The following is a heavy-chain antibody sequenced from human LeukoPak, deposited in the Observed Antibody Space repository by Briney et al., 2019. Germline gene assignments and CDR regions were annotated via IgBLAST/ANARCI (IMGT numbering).Heavy chain of an antibody. CDR3: ARALDYGGNPFDY. Sequence: GASVKVSCKASGGTFSSYAISWVRQAPGQGLEWMGGIIPIFGTANYAQKFQGRVTITTDESTSTAYMELSSLRSEGTAVYYCARALDYGGNPFDYWGQGTLVTVSS. J-gene: IGHJ4*02. CDR1: GGTFSSYA. D-gene: IGHD4-23*01. CDR2: IIPIFGTA. V-gene: IGHV1-69*05.